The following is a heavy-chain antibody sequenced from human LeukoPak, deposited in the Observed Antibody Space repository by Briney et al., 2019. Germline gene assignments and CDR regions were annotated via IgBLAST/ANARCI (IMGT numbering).Heavy chain of an antibody. Sequence: SQTLSLTCSVSGGSITGGRYYWTWIRQPAGKGLEWIGRLYTNDNTNYDPSLESRVSISVDTSKSQFYLQLTSVTAADTAVYFCARGVVTDDYYMGVWGKGITVIVSS. CDR2: LYTNDNT. CDR3: ARGVVTDDYYMGV. CDR1: GGSITGGRYY. J-gene: IGHJ6*03. D-gene: IGHD2-21*02. V-gene: IGHV4-61*02.